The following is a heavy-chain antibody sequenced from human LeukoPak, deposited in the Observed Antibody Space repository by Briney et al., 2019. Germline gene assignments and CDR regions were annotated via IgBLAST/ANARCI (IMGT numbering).Heavy chain of an antibody. Sequence: GGSLRLPCAASGLTFSDYAMSWFRQAPGKGLEWVSGITSGFTPHYADSVKGRFTISRDNSKNTFHLQLNSLRAEDTAVYYCAKDYSESRVADVFFEYWGQGTLVTVSS. CDR1: GLTFSDYA. V-gene: IGHV3-23*01. J-gene: IGHJ4*02. CDR3: AKDYSESRVADVFFEY. D-gene: IGHD2-15*01. CDR2: ITSGFTP.